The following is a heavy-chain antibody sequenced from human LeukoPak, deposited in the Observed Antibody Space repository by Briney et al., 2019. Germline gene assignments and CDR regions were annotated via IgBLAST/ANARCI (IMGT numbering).Heavy chain of an antibody. J-gene: IGHJ6*03. V-gene: IGHV1-8*03. CDR2: MNPNSGNT. D-gene: IGHD4/OR15-4a*01. CDR1: GYTLTELS. CDR3: ARAPVTNYYYYYYYYMDV. Sequence: ASVKVSCKVSGYTLTELSMHWVRQATGQGLEWMGWMNPNSGNTGYAQKFQGRVTITRNTSISTAYMELSSLRSEDTAVYYCARAPVTNYYYYYYYYMDVWGKGTTVTVSS.